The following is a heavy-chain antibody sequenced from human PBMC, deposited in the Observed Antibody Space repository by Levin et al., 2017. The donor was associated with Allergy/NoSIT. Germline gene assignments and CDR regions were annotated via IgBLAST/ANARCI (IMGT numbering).Heavy chain of an antibody. D-gene: IGHD6-19*01. V-gene: IGHV1-18*01. CDR2: ISAYNGNT. CDR1: GDTFTSYG. Sequence: ASVKVSCKASGDTFTSYGISWVRQAPGQGLEWMGWISAYNGNTNYAQKFQGRVTMTTDTSTSTAYMELRSLRSDDTAVYYCARGIAAQWLVRSRPDYHLDYWGQGTLVTVSS. CDR3: ARGIAAQWLVRSRPDYHLDY. J-gene: IGHJ4*02.